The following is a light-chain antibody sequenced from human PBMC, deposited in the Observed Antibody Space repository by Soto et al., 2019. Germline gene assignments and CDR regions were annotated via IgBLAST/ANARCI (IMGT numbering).Light chain of an antibody. V-gene: IGKV3-11*01. J-gene: IGKJ3*01. CDR3: QQRSNWPFT. Sequence: EIVLTQSPGTLSLSPGERATLSCRASQSVSSYLAWYQQKPGQAPRLLIYAASNRATGIPARFSGSGSRTDFTLTISSLEPEDFAVYYCQQRSNWPFTSGPGTKVEIK. CDR1: QSVSSY. CDR2: AAS.